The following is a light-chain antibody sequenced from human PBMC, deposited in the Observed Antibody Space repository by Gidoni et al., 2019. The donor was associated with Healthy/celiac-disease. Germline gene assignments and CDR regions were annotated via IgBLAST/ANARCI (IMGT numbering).Light chain of an antibody. CDR2: GKN. Sequence: SSELTQEPAVSVALGQTVRITCQGDSLRSYYASWYQQKPGQAPVLVIYGKNNRPSGIPYRFSGSSSGNTASLTITGAQAEDEADYYCNSRDSSGNHLVFGGGTKLTVL. J-gene: IGLJ2*01. CDR1: SLRSYY. V-gene: IGLV3-19*01. CDR3: NSRDSSGNHLV.